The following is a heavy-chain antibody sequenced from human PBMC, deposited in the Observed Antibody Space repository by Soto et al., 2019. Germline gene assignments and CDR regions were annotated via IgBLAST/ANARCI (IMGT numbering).Heavy chain of an antibody. CDR1: GFTFSSYW. CDR2: IKQDVSEK. J-gene: IGHJ6*02. D-gene: IGHD1-26*01. V-gene: IGHV3-7*01. Sequence: GGSLRLSCAASGFTFSSYWMSWVRQAPGKGLEWVANIKQDVSEKYYVDSVKGRFTISRDNAKNSLYLQMNSLRAEDTAVYYCARDGSKGPIFNIDYYYGIDVWGQGTTGNVS. CDR3: ARDGSKGPIFNIDYYYGIDV.